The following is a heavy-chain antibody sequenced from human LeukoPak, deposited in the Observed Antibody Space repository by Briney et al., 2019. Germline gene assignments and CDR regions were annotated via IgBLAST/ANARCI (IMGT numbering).Heavy chain of an antibody. D-gene: IGHD3-22*01. V-gene: IGHV1-3*01. CDR2: INAGNGNT. CDR3: ARGSSGYPYYFDY. J-gene: IGHJ4*02. CDR1: GYTFTCYA. Sequence: ASVKVSCKASGYTFTCYAMHWVRQAPGQRLEWMGWINAGNGNTKYSQKFQGRVTITRDTSASTAYMELSSLRSEDTVVYYCARGSSGYPYYFDYWGQGTLVTVSS.